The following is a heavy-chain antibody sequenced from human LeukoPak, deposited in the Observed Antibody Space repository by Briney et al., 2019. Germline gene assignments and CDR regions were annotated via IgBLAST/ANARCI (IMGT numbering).Heavy chain of an antibody. CDR1: GFTFSSYA. V-gene: IGHV3-30-3*01. Sequence: GGSLRLSCAASGFTFSSYAMHWVRQAPGKGPEWVAVISYDGSNKYYADSVKGRFTISRDNSKNTLYLQMNSLRAEDTAVYYCARAHSSGFNWFDPWGQGTLVTVSS. CDR3: ARAHSSGFNWFDP. J-gene: IGHJ5*02. D-gene: IGHD6-19*01. CDR2: ISYDGSNK.